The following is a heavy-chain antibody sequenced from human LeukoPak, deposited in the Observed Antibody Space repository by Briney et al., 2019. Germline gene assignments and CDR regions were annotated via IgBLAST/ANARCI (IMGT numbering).Heavy chain of an antibody. V-gene: IGHV1-8*01. CDR3: ARLLTSKVRANREFVRDRDDY. CDR1: GYTFTSYD. Sequence: GASVKVSCKASGYTFTSYDINWVRQAPGQGLEWMGWMNPNSGNTGYAQKFQGRVTMTRDTSISTAYMELSSLRSEDTAVYYCARLLTSKVRANREFVRDRDDYWGQGTLVTVSS. D-gene: IGHD3-10*01. CDR2: MNPNSGNT. J-gene: IGHJ4*02.